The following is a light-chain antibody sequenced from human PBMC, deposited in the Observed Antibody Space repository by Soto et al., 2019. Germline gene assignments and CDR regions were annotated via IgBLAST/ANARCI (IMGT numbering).Light chain of an antibody. J-gene: IGLJ2*01. Sequence: QSALTQPASVSGSPGQSITISCTGSRSDVGGYNSVSWYHQHPGKAPKLIIYEVSHRPSGVSNRFSGSKSGNTASLTMSGLQAEDEADYYFTSYTSASTLVFGGGTKLTVL. CDR1: RSDVGGYNS. V-gene: IGLV2-14*01. CDR2: EVS. CDR3: TSYTSASTLV.